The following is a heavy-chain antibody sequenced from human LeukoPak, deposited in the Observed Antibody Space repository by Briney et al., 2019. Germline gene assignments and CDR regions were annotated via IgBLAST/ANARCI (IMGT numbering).Heavy chain of an antibody. J-gene: IGHJ6*02. CDR1: GGTFSSYA. CDR2: IIPIFGTA. Sequence: ASVKVSCKASGGTFSSYAISWVRQAPGQGLEWMGGIIPIFGTANYAQKFQGRVTITADESTSTAYMELSSLKASDTAMYYCARGGRSSYGMDVWGQGTTVTVSS. CDR3: ARGGRSSYGMDV. V-gene: IGHV1-69*13. D-gene: IGHD1-26*01.